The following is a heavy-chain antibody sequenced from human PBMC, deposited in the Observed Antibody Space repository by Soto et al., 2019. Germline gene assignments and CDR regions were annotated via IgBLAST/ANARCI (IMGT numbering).Heavy chain of an antibody. Sequence: GGSLRLSCAASGFTLRTYTMNWVRQAPGKGLEWVSAISISSRDRYYADSVRGRFTISRDNAKNALYLQMNSLRADDTAVYFCVRGMNPLFGGQGTLVTVSS. J-gene: IGHJ4*01. CDR1: GFTLRTYT. CDR3: VRGMNPLF. CDR2: ISISSRDR. V-gene: IGHV3-21*06.